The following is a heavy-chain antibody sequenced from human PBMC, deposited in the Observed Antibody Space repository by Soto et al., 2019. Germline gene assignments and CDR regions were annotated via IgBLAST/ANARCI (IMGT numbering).Heavy chain of an antibody. D-gene: IGHD6-19*01. CDR2: TYYRSRWYN. V-gene: IGHV6-1*01. Sequence: SQTLSLTCAISGDSVSSSRAAWNWIRQSPSRGLEWLGRTYYRSRWYNDYAVSVKSRIIINPDTSKNQFSLQLKSVTPEDTAVYYCARRAVPVAARLNTPGDDAFDIWGQGTMVTVS. CDR3: ARRAVPVAARLNTPGDDAFDI. CDR1: GDSVSSSRAA. J-gene: IGHJ3*02.